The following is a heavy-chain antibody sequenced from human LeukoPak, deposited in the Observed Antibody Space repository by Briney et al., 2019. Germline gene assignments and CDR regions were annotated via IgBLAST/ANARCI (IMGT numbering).Heavy chain of an antibody. Sequence: ASVKVSCKASGYTFTSYGISWVRQAPGQGPEWMGWISAYNGNTNYAQKLQGRVTMTTDTSTSTAYMELRSLRSDAAAVYYCAREYYYDSSGYKPGDYWGQGTLVTVSS. J-gene: IGHJ4*02. CDR1: GYTFTSYG. CDR3: AREYYYDSSGYKPGDY. V-gene: IGHV1-18*01. CDR2: ISAYNGNT. D-gene: IGHD3-22*01.